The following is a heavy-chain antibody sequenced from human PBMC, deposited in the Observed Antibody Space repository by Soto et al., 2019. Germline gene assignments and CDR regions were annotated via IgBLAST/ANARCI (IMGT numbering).Heavy chain of an antibody. Sequence: QVQLQQWGAGLLKPSETLSLTCAVYGGFVSSCSYYWSWIRQPPGKGLEWSWEISHSGGTHFNPSRKSQVTISVDKSKDKFAPKMSPVTAADTALYYSERVERGTQATVVDVMAIWGQGKMVNVSS. CDR1: GGFVSSCSYY. CDR3: ERVERGTQATVVDVMAI. J-gene: IGHJ3*02. CDR2: ISHSGGT. D-gene: IGHD3-16*01. V-gene: IGHV4-34*01.